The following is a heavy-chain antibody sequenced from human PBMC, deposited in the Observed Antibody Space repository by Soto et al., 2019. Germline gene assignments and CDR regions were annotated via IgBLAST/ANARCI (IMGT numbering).Heavy chain of an antibody. CDR1: GFTFSSYW. Sequence: GGSLRLSCAASGFTFSSYWMSWVRQAPGKGLEWVANIKQDGSEKYYVDSVKGRFTISRDNAKNSLYLQMNSLRAEDTAVYYCARDSLHYSGSSGYGICFDYWGQGTLVTVSS. D-gene: IGHD3-22*01. V-gene: IGHV3-7*01. J-gene: IGHJ4*02. CDR3: ARDSLHYSGSSGYGICFDY. CDR2: IKQDGSEK.